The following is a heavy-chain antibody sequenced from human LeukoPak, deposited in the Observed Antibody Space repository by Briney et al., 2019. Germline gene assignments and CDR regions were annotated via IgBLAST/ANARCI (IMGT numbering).Heavy chain of an antibody. D-gene: IGHD4-17*01. Sequence: SETLSLTCTVSGGSISSYYWSWIRQPPGKGLEWIGYIYYSGSTNYNPSLKSRVTISVDTSKNQFSLKLSSVTAADTAVYYCASYSPYGDYDYWGQGTLVTVSS. CDR1: GGSISSYY. CDR3: ASYSPYGDYDY. CDR2: IYYSGST. J-gene: IGHJ4*02. V-gene: IGHV4-59*01.